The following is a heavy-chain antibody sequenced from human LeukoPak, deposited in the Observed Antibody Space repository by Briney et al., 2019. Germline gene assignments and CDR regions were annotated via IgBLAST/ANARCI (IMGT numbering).Heavy chain of an antibody. J-gene: IGHJ5*02. CDR1: GYTFTSYD. CDR3: ARLGYCSSTSCYPENWFDP. CDR2: MNPNSGNT. Sequence: ASVKVSCKASGYTFTSYDINWVRQATGQGLEWMGWMNPNSGNTGYAQKVQGKVTITRNTSISTAYMELSSLRSEDTAVYYCARLGYCSSTSCYPENWFDPWGQGTLVTVSS. V-gene: IGHV1-8*01. D-gene: IGHD2-2*01.